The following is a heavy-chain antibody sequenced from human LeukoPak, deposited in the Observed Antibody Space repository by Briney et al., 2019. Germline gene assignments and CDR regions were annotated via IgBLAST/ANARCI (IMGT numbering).Heavy chain of an antibody. V-gene: IGHV1-69*13. Sequence: AASVKVSCKPSGGTFGSYVISWVRQAPGQELDWMGGILPIFGTADYAQKFQGRVTITADESTNTAYMELKSLTSEDTAVYYCARDRGGLDPWGQGTLVTVSS. CDR1: GGTFGSYV. CDR2: ILPIFGTA. CDR3: ARDRGGLDP. D-gene: IGHD4-23*01. J-gene: IGHJ5*02.